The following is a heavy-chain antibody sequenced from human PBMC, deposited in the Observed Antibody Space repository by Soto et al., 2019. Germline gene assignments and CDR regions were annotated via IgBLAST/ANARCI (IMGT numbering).Heavy chain of an antibody. Sequence: GGSLRLSCAGSGFSFSSYAMSWVRQAPEKGLEWVSALRDSGVSPYYADSVKGRLTISRDNSKNTLYLQMDSLRVEDTALYYCAKMTSDSYGRNYGMDVWGQGTTVTVSS. D-gene: IGHD5-18*01. CDR2: LRDSGVSP. CDR1: GFSFSSYA. V-gene: IGHV3-23*01. CDR3: AKMTSDSYGRNYGMDV. J-gene: IGHJ6*02.